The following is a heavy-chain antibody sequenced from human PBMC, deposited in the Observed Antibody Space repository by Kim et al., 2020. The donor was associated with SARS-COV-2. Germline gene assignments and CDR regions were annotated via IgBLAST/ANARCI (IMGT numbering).Heavy chain of an antibody. Sequence: SETLSLTCTVSGGSISSSSYYWGWIRQPPGKGLEWIGSIYYSGSTYYNPSLKSRVTISVDTSKNQFSLKLSSVTAADTAVYYCARDSLSEDYYGMDVWGQGTTVTVSS. CDR2: IYYSGST. CDR3: ARDSLSEDYYGMDV. J-gene: IGHJ6*02. CDR1: GGSISSSSYY. D-gene: IGHD3-10*01. V-gene: IGHV4-39*07.